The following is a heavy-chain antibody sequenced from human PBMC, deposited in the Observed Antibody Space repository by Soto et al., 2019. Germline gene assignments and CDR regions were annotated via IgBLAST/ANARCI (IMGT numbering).Heavy chain of an antibody. CDR2: ISTTSKYI. CDR1: GFTCSDYN. D-gene: IGHD3-10*01. Sequence: EVQLVESGGGLVKPGGSLRLSCAASGFTCSDYNMNWVRQAPGKRLEWVSSISTTSKYIYYADSMEGRCTISRDNAKKSLYLEMNSLRAEDTAGYYCASSGSGSYVSWGQGTVVTVSS. V-gene: IGHV3-21*01. CDR3: ASSGSGSYVS. J-gene: IGHJ5*02.